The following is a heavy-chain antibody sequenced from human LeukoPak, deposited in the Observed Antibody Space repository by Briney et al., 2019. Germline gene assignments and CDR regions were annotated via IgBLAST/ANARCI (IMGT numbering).Heavy chain of an antibody. Sequence: GGSLRLSCAASGFTFSSYAMHWVRQAPGKGLEWVAVISYDGSNKYYADSVKGRFTISRDNSKNTLYLQMNSLRAEDTAVYYCARDGVVVAATYGYYYYYMDVWGKGPTVTVSS. CDR1: GFTFSSYA. CDR2: ISYDGSNK. J-gene: IGHJ6*03. V-gene: IGHV3-30*01. D-gene: IGHD2-15*01. CDR3: ARDGVVVAATYGYYYYYMDV.